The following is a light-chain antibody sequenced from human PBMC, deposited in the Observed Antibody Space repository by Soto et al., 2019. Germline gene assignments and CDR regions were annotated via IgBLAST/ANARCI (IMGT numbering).Light chain of an antibody. V-gene: IGKV3-15*01. CDR1: QSITTN. CDR2: GAS. CDR3: QQYNDWPPLT. J-gene: IGKJ4*01. Sequence: EKVLTQSPVTLSVSLGERANLSCRASQSITTNLAWYQQKPGQAPRLLIFGASNRATGIPARFSGSGSGTEFSLTISSLQSEDSAIYYCQQYNDWPPLTFGGGTKVEI.